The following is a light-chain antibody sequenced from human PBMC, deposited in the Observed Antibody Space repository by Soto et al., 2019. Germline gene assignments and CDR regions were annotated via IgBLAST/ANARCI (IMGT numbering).Light chain of an antibody. Sequence: EIVMTQSPASLSVSPGDGATLSCRASQSVASNVAWYQQKPGQGPRLLIHGASTRAVGVPARFRGSGSGTDFTLTISGLQSEDFAVYYCQQYHNWPPQYTFGQGTKLQIK. V-gene: IGKV3-15*01. CDR3: QQYHNWPPQYT. CDR1: QSVASN. J-gene: IGKJ2*01. CDR2: GAS.